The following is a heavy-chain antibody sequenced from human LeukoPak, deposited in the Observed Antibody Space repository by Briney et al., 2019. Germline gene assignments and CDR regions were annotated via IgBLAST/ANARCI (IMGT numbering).Heavy chain of an antibody. V-gene: IGHV1-2*02. J-gene: IGHJ4*02. Sequence: ASVKVSCKASGYTFTGYYMYWVRQAPGQGLEWMGWINPNSGGTNYAQKFQGRVTMTRDTSISTAYMELSRLRSDDTAVYYCARRYCSSTSCYGDYWGQGTLVTVSS. D-gene: IGHD2-2*01. CDR1: GYTFTGYY. CDR2: INPNSGGT. CDR3: ARRYCSSTSCYGDY.